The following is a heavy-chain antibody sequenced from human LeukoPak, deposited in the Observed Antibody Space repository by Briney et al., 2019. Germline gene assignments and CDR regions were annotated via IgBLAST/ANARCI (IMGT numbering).Heavy chain of an antibody. CDR3: ARQRITMVRGDFDY. CDR1: GYTFTTYW. Sequence: GESLKISCKGSGYTFTTYWIGWVRQMPGKGLEWMGIIYPGDSDTRYSPSFQGQVTISADKSINTAYLQWSSLKASDTAMYYCARQRITMVRGDFDYWGQGTLVTVSS. CDR2: IYPGDSDT. D-gene: IGHD3-10*01. J-gene: IGHJ4*02. V-gene: IGHV5-51*01.